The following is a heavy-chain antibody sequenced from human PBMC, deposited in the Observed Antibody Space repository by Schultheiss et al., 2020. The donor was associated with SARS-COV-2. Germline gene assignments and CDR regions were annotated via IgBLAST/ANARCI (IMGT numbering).Heavy chain of an antibody. V-gene: IGHV3-30*01. CDR3: ARSGRAYQLLGGYFDY. CDR1: GFTFSNAW. J-gene: IGHJ4*02. Sequence: GGSLRLSCAASGFTFSNAWMSWVRQAPGKGLEWVAVISYDGSNKYYADSVRGRFTISRDNSKNTLYLQMNSLRAEDTAVYYCARSGRAYQLLGGYFDYWGQGTLVTVSS. CDR2: ISYDGSNK. D-gene: IGHD2-2*01.